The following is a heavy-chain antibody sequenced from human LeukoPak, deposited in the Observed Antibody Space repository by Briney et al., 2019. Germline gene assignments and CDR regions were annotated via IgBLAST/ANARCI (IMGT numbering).Heavy chain of an antibody. D-gene: IGHD3-16*01. CDR1: GGSISNYY. Sequence: SETLSLTCTVSGGSISNYYWSWIRQPAGKGLEWIGRIYPDGSTNYNPSLKSRVTMPIDMSKNQFSLNLSSATAADTAVYYCVRMQSLGWFDPWGQGSLITVSS. CDR3: VRMQSLGWFDP. J-gene: IGHJ5*02. V-gene: IGHV4-4*07. CDR2: IYPDGST.